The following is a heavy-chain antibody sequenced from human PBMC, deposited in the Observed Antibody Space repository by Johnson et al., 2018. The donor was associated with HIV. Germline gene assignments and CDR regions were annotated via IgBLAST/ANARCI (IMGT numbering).Heavy chain of an antibody. V-gene: IGHV3-30-3*01. J-gene: IGHJ3*01. Sequence: QVQLVESGGGVVQPGRSLRLSCAASGFTFSSYAMHWVRQAPGKGLEWVAVISYDGSNKYYADSVKGRFTISRDNSKNTLYLQMNSLRGEDTAVSYCGRSLEGPGAFGFWGQGTMGTV. D-gene: IGHD3-16*01. CDR1: GFTFSSYA. CDR3: GRSLEGPGAFGF. CDR2: ISYDGSNK.